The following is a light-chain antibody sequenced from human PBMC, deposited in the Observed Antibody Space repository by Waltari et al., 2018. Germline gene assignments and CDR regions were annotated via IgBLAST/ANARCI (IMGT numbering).Light chain of an antibody. CDR3: QSADTIGSII. CDR2: KYT. V-gene: IGLV3-25*03. J-gene: IGLJ2*01. CDR1: ALPMQF. Sequence: SYELTQPPSVSVSPGQTAQISCSGDALPMQFAHWYQQKPGQAPVVIMYKYTQRPSGIPERFSASTSGTTVTLTIRGVQAEDEADYYCQSADTIGSIIFGGGTKLTVL.